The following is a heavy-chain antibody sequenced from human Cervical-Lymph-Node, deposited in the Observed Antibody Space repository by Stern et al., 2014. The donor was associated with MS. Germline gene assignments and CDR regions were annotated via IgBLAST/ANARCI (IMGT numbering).Heavy chain of an antibody. CDR2: IDPSDSYI. Sequence: VQLVQSGPEVKKPGESLRISCKGSGYSFTSYWISWVRQMPGKGLEWMGRIDPSDSYINYSPSFQGDVTISVDESINTAYLQWSSLKASDTAMYYCARQVNWNYDYWGQGTLITVSS. V-gene: IGHV5-10-1*01. J-gene: IGHJ4*02. CDR1: GYSFTSYW. CDR3: ARQVNWNYDY. D-gene: IGHD1-7*01.